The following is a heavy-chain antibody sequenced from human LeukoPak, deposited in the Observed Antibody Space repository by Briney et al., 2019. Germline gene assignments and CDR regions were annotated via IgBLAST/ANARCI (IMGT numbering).Heavy chain of an antibody. J-gene: IGHJ5*02. CDR3: ARDNAWDYGDYRRTFYWFDP. D-gene: IGHD4-17*01. Sequence: ASVKVSCKASGYTFTSYDINWVRQATGQGLEWMGWMNPNSGNTGYAQKFQGRVTMTRDMSTSTVYMELSSLRSEDTAVYYCARDNAWDYGDYRRTFYWFDPWGQGTLVTVSS. CDR2: MNPNSGNT. V-gene: IGHV1-8*01. CDR1: GYTFTSYD.